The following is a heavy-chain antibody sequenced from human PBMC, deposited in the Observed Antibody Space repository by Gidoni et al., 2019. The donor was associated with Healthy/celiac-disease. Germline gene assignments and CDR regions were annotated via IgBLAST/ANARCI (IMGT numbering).Heavy chain of an antibody. V-gene: IGHV3-15*01. D-gene: IGHD3-3*01. CDR3: TYRFDFWSGGDY. CDR1: GFPFSNAW. J-gene: IGHJ4*02. Sequence: EVQLVESGGGLVKPGGSLRLSCAASGFPFSNAWRSWVRQAPGKGLEWVGRIKSKTDGGTTDYAAPVKGRFTISRDDSKNTLYLQMNSLKTEDTAVYYCTYRFDFWSGGDYWGQGTLVTVSS. CDR2: IKSKTDGGTT.